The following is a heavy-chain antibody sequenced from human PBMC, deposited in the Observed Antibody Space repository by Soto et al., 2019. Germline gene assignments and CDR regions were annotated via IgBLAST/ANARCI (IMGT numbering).Heavy chain of an antibody. CDR3: ARDRFVSGYYGSGSYYTSYYYYGMDV. J-gene: IGHJ6*02. CDR1: GGSISSYY. Sequence: SETLSLTCTVSGGSISSYYWSWIRQPPGKGLEWIGYIYYSGSTNYNPSLKSRVTISVDASKNQFSLKLSSVTAADTAVYYCARDRFVSGYYGSGSYYTSYYYYGMDVWGQGTTVTVS. CDR2: IYYSGST. D-gene: IGHD3-10*01. V-gene: IGHV4-59*01.